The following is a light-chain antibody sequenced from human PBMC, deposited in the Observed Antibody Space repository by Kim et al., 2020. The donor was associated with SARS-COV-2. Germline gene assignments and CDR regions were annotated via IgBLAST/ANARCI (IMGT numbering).Light chain of an antibody. CDR3: QQYNNWPPLT. CDR2: GAS. J-gene: IGKJ4*01. CDR1: QSVSSN. Sequence: EIVMTQSPATLSVSPGERATLSCRASQSVSSNLAWYQQKPGQAPRLLIYGASTRATGIPARFSGSGSGTEFTLTISSLQSEDFAVYYCQQYNNWPPLTFGGATKVGIK. V-gene: IGKV3-15*01.